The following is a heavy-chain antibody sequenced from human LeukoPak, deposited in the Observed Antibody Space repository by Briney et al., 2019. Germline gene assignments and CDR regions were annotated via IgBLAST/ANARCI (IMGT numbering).Heavy chain of an antibody. D-gene: IGHD5-24*01. CDR2: ISAYNGNT. CDR3: ARDRDGYED. V-gene: IGHV1-18*01. Sequence: ASVKVSCKASGYTFTSYGISWVRQAPGQGLEWMGWISAYNGNTNYAQKFQGRVTMTRNTSISTAYMELSSLRSEDTAVYYCARDRDGYEDWGQGTLVTVSS. J-gene: IGHJ4*02. CDR1: GYTFTSYG.